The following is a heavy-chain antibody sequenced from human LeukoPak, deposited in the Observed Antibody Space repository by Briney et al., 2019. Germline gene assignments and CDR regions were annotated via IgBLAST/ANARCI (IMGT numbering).Heavy chain of an antibody. D-gene: IGHD1-26*01. Sequence: GGSLRLSCAASGFTFSSYAMSWVRQAPGKGLEWVSAISGSGGSTYYADSVRGRFTISRDNSKNTLYLQMNSLRAEDTAVYYCAKGGTWELHGGGYFDYWGQGTLVTVSS. J-gene: IGHJ4*02. CDR3: AKGGTWELHGGGYFDY. CDR1: GFTFSSYA. V-gene: IGHV3-23*01. CDR2: ISGSGGST.